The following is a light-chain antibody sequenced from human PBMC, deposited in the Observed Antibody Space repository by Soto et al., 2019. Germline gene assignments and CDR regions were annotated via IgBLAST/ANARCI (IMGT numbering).Light chain of an antibody. Sequence: QSVLTQPPSVSGAPGQRVTISCTGSSSNIGAGYDVHWYQQLPGTAPKLLIYANSNRPSGVPNRFSGSKSGTSASLAITGLQAEDEVDYYCQSYDSILSDPGVVFGGGTKLTVL. CDR3: QSYDSILSDPGVV. V-gene: IGLV1-40*01. CDR1: SSNIGAGYD. J-gene: IGLJ2*01. CDR2: ANS.